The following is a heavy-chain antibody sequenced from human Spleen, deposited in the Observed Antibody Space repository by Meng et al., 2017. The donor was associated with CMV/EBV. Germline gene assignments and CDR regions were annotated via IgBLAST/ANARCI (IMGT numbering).Heavy chain of an antibody. CDR2: INPHTGTT. CDR1: GYTFSDCF. V-gene: IGHV1-2*02. J-gene: IGHJ4*02. Sequence: SGYTFSDCFIDWVRQAPGQGLEWMGWINPHTGTTHYAQNFQGRVTMTRDTSISTVYMELTHLRSDDAAVYYCARDRDSSGWYIFDYWGQGSLVTVSS. D-gene: IGHD6-19*01. CDR3: ARDRDSSGWYIFDY.